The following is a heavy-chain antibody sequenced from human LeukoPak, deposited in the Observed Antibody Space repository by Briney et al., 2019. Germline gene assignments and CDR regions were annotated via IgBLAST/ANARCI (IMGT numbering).Heavy chain of an antibody. V-gene: IGHV3-66*02. D-gene: IGHD5-18*01. CDR2: IYSAGST. Sequence: GGSLRLSCAASGFTVSSNYMSWVRQAPGKGLEWVSVIYSAGSTYYADSVKGRFTISRDNSKNTLYLQMNSLRAEDTAVYYCARGIAGGYSYGLDYWGQGTLATVSS. CDR3: ARGIAGGYSYGLDY. CDR1: GFTVSSNY. J-gene: IGHJ4*02.